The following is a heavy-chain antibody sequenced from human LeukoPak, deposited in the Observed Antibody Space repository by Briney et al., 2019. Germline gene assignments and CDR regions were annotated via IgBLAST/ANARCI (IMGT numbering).Heavy chain of an antibody. CDR1: GYTFSSHS. CDR3: ARDTYTSVTAMDV. V-gene: IGHV1-18*01. D-gene: IGHD4-17*01. CDR2: ISPYNGNT. J-gene: IGHJ6*03. Sequence: ASVKVSCKTSGYTFSSHSMNWVRQAPGQGLEWMGWISPYNGNTNYAQKLQGRVTLTTDTSTSTAYMELRSLRSDDSAVYYCARDTYTSVTAMDVWGKGATVTVSS.